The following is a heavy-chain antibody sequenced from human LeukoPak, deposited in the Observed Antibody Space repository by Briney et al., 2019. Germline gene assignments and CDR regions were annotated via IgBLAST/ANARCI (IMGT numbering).Heavy chain of an antibody. J-gene: IGHJ4*02. V-gene: IGHV3-7*03. CDR2: IRKDGIEK. CDR1: GFTFSNYW. Sequence: GGSLRLSCAASGFTFSNYWMNWVRQAPGNALEWVAYIRKDGIEKYYLDPVKGRFTISRDNAKNSLYLQMNSLRAEDTAVYYCARHTSGQPFDYWGQGTLVTVSS. CDR3: ARHTSGQPFDY. D-gene: IGHD6-19*01.